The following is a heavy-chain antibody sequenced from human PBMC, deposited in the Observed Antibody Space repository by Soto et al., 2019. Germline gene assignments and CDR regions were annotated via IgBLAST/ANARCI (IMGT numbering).Heavy chain of an antibody. CDR3: AKGYCTGGSCYSKYYYYYGMDV. CDR1: GFTFNNYG. Sequence: QVQLVESGGGVVQPGRSLRVSCAASGFTFNNYGMHWVRQAAGTGLEWVAVLSYDGSNEYYADSVKGRFTISRDNSKNSLYLQMNSLRGEDTAVYYCAKGYCTGGSCYSKYYYYYGMDVWGQGTTVTVSS. V-gene: IGHV3-30*18. D-gene: IGHD2-15*01. CDR2: LSYDGSNE. J-gene: IGHJ6*02.